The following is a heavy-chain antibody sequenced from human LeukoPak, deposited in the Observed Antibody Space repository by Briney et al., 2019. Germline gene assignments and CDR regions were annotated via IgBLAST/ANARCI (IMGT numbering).Heavy chain of an antibody. CDR2: ISVRSNYI. V-gene: IGHV3-21*01. J-gene: IGHJ4*02. D-gene: IGHD3-22*01. Sequence: GGSLRLSCVASGYTFSSFSINWVRQAPGKGLEGVSSISVRSNYIYYADSVRGRFSISRDDARNSLYLQMDSLRGDDTAVYYCVRLRRNYDSSGYYYYYDYRGQGTLVTVSS. CDR1: GYTFSSFS. CDR3: VRLRRNYDSSGYYYYYDY.